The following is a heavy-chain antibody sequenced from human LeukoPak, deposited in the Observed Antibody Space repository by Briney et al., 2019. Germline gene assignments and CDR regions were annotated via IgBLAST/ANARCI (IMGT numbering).Heavy chain of an antibody. CDR2: ISGSGGST. CDR3: ASPGGYYFEAFDI. Sequence: GGSLRLSCAASGFTFSSYAMSWVRQAPGKGLEWVSAISGSGGSTYYADSVKGRFTISRDNSKNTLYLQMNSLRAEDTAVYYCASPGGYYFEAFDIWGQGTKVTVSS. V-gene: IGHV3-23*01. CDR1: GFTFSSYA. J-gene: IGHJ3*02. D-gene: IGHD2/OR15-2a*01.